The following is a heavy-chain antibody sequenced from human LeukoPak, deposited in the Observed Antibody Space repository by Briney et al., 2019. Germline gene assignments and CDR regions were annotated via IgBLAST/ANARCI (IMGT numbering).Heavy chain of an antibody. CDR1: GYTFTGYY. CDR2: INPNSGGT. CDR3: ARDRGYSYGFDI. D-gene: IGHD5-18*01. V-gene: IGHV1-2*02. J-gene: IGHJ3*02. Sequence: ASVKVSCKASGYTFTGYYMHWVRQAPGQGLEWMGWINPNSGGTNYAQKFQGRVTMTRDTSISTAYMELSRLRSDDTAVYYCARDRGYSYGFDIWGQGTMVTVSS.